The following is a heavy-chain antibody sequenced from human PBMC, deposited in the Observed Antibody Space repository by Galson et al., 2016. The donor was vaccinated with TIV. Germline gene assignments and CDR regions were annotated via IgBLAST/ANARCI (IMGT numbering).Heavy chain of an antibody. V-gene: IGHV3-30*04. Sequence: SLRLSCAASGFTFRTYAMHWVRQAPGKGLEWMAVISYDGSQKFYADSVKGRFTISRDDSKNTLFLQMSSLRAEDTAVYYCARDAGYSSGWYPGYWGQGTLVTVSS. J-gene: IGHJ4*02. CDR3: ARDAGYSSGWYPGY. CDR2: ISYDGSQK. CDR1: GFTFRTYA. D-gene: IGHD6-19*01.